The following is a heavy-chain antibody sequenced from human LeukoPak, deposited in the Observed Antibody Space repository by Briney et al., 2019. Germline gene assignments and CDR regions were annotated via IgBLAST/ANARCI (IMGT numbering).Heavy chain of an antibody. J-gene: IGHJ5*02. CDR2: ISGSGGST. V-gene: IGHV3-23*01. CDR3: AKEERVWSGYYNWFDP. D-gene: IGHD3-3*01. Sequence: GGSLRLSCAASGFTFSSYAMSWVRQAPGKGLEWVSAISGSGGSTYYADSVKGRFTISRDNSKNTLYLQMNSLRAEDTAVYYCAKEERVWSGYYNWFDPWGQGTLVTVSS. CDR1: GFTFSSYA.